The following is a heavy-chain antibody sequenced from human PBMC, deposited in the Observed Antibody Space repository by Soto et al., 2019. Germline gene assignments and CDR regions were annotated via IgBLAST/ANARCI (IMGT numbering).Heavy chain of an antibody. CDR1: GFTFSSYW. CDR3: ATEPMG. J-gene: IGHJ1*01. V-gene: IGHV3-74*01. Sequence: EVQLVESGGGLVQPGGSLRLSCIASGFTFSSYWMHWVRQAPGKGLVWVSRVNRDGSSTNYADSVKGRFTISRDNAKNTMYLHMNSVRAEDTAVYYCATEPMGWGQGTLVTVSS. CDR2: VNRDGSST.